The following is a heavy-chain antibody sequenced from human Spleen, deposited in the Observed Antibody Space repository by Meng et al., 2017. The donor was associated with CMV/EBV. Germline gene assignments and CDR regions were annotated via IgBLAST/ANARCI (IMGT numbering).Heavy chain of an antibody. CDR3: CKAVADPSDSLNI. Sequence: GESLKISCTASGFTCSRCGMHWVRQAPGKGLEWVAFIRFDGTDKFYADSVKGRFTTSGDRSETTLYLRMTSLRAEDTAVYYCCKAVADPSDSLNIWGQGTMVTVSS. V-gene: IGHV3-30*02. D-gene: IGHD2-21*02. J-gene: IGHJ3*02. CDR1: GFTCSRCG. CDR2: IRFDGTDK.